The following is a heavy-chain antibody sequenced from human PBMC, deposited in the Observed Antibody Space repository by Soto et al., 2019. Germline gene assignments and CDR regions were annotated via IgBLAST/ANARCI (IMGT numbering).Heavy chain of an antibody. Sequence: ASVKVSCKASGYTFSAYSIHWVRQAPGQRLEWMGSIHAGNGNTKYSQRFQDRVTITRDTSANTAHMDLSSLRSEDTAVYYCARAAAAGKYYYRYYGMDVWGQGITVTVS. D-gene: IGHD6-13*01. CDR3: ARAAAAGKYYYRYYGMDV. J-gene: IGHJ6*02. CDR1: GYTFSAYS. V-gene: IGHV1-3*01. CDR2: IHAGNGNT.